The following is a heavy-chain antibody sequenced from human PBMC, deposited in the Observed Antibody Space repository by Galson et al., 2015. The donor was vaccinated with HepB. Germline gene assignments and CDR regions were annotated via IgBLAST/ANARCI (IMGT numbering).Heavy chain of an antibody. V-gene: IGHV1-69*02. CDR3: ASIWQASNAFDI. CDR1: GGTFSSYT. D-gene: IGHD3-16*01. Sequence: SVKVSCKASGGTFSSYTISWVRQAPGQGLEWMGRIIPILSIANYAQKFQGRVTITADKSTSTAYMELSSLRSEDTAVYYCASIWQASNAFDIWGQGTMVTVSS. J-gene: IGHJ3*02. CDR2: IIPILSIA.